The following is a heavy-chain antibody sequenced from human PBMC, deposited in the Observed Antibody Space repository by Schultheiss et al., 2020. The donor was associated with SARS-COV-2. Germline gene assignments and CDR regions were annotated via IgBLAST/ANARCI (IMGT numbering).Heavy chain of an antibody. CDR2: ISAYNGNT. Sequence: ASVKVSCKASGYTFTSYGISWVRQAPGQGLEWMGWISAYNGNTNYAQKFQGWVTMTRDTSISTAYMELSRLRSDDTAVYYCARVRGGWTFDYWGQGTLVTVSS. V-gene: IGHV1-18*01. J-gene: IGHJ4*02. D-gene: IGHD6-19*01. CDR3: ARVRGGWTFDY. CDR1: GYTFTSYG.